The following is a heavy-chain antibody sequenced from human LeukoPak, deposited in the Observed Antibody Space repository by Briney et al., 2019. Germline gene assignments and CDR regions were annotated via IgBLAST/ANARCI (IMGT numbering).Heavy chain of an antibody. CDR3: AREISGTYNTFDY. J-gene: IGHJ4*02. Sequence: SETLSLTCTVSGGSISSYYWTWVRQPAGKGLEWIGRIYTTGSTNYNPSLNSRVTMSLDTSKNQFSLKLTSVTAADTAVYYCAREISGTYNTFDYWGQGTLVTVSS. V-gene: IGHV4-4*07. CDR1: GGSISSYY. D-gene: IGHD1-26*01. CDR2: IYTTGST.